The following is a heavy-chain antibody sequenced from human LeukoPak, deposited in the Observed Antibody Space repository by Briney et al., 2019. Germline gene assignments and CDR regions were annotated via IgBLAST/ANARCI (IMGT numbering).Heavy chain of an antibody. CDR3: ARVGSSGYFDY. D-gene: IGHD3-22*01. Sequence: GGSLRLSCAASGFTFSSYWMSWVRQAPGKGLEWAANIKQDGSEKYYVDSVKGRFTISRDDAKNSLYLQMNSLRAEDTAVYYCARVGSSGYFDYWGQGTLVTVSS. V-gene: IGHV3-7*01. CDR2: IKQDGSEK. CDR1: GFTFSSYW. J-gene: IGHJ4*02.